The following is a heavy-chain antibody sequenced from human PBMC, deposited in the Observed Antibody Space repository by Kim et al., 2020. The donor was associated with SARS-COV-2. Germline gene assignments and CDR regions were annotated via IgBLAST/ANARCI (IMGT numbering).Heavy chain of an antibody. Sequence: GGSLRLSCAASGFTFSSYAMSWVRQAPGKGLEWVSAISGSGGSTYYADSVKGRFTISRDNSKNTLYLQMNSLRAEDTAVYYCAKGGSGSLTLYPYYYYYYGMDVFGQGTTVTVSS. CDR3: AKGGSGSLTLYPYYYYYYGMDV. D-gene: IGHD3-10*01. CDR1: GFTFSSYA. V-gene: IGHV3-23*01. CDR2: ISGSGGST. J-gene: IGHJ6*02.